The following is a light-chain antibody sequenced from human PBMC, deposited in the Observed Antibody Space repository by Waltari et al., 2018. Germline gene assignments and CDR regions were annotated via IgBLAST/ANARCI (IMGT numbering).Light chain of an antibody. Sequence: QSALTQPASVSGSPGQSITIPCTGTSSDVGGYNYVSWYQQHPGKAPKLMIYDVSNRPSGVSIRFSGSKSGNTASLTISGLQAEDEADYYCSSYISSSTLELFGGGTSLTVL. CDR3: SSYISSSTLEL. CDR2: DVS. CDR1: SSDVGGYNY. J-gene: IGLJ2*01. V-gene: IGLV2-14*03.